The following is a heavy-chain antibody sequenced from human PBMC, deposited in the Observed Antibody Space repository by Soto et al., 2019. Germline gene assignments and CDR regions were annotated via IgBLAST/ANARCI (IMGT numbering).Heavy chain of an antibody. J-gene: IGHJ4*02. CDR3: EKVVSGGHLDY. V-gene: IGHV4-59*01. CDR1: GVSINNYY. Sequence: SETLSLTCTVSGVSINNYYWTWIRQPPGKRLEWIGAIYYTGSTTYNPSLRSRVTFSVDTSKNQFSLSLTSVTAADTAVYFCEKVVSGGHLDYWGQGTLVTVSS. D-gene: IGHD6-25*01. CDR2: IYYTGST.